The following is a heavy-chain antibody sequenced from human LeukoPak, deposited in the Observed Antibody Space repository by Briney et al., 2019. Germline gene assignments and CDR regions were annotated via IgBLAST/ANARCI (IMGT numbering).Heavy chain of an antibody. CDR1: GFTFSSYS. CDR3: ARDPDDYDIKRWGMDV. CDR2: ISSSSSYI. D-gene: IGHD3-9*01. J-gene: IGHJ6*02. V-gene: IGHV3-21*01. Sequence: GGSLRLSCAASGFTFSSYSMNWVRQAPGKGLEWVSSISSSSSYIYYADSVKGRFTISRDNAKNSLYLQMNSLRAEDTAVYYCARDPDDYDIKRWGMDVWGQGTTVTVSS.